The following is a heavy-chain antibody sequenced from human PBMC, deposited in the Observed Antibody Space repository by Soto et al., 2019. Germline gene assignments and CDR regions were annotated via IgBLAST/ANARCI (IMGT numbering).Heavy chain of an antibody. Sequence: ASVKVSCKASGYAFTSYYIHWVRQAPGQGLEWMGWINPITGGTNYAPKFQGRVTMTRDTSITTAYMELSRLRSDDTAVYYCARNYYDSSDRDYLDYWGQGTPVTVSS. CDR1: GYAFTSYY. J-gene: IGHJ4*02. D-gene: IGHD3-22*01. V-gene: IGHV1-2*02. CDR3: ARNYYDSSDRDYLDY. CDR2: INPITGGT.